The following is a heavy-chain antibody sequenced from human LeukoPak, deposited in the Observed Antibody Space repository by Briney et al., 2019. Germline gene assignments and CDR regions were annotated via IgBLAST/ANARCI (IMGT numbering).Heavy chain of an antibody. CDR1: GGSISSYY. J-gene: IGHJ3*02. Sequence: PSETLSLTCTVSGGSISSYYWSWIRQPPGKGLEWIGYIYYSGSTNYNPSLKSRVTISVDTSKNQFSLKLSSVTAADTAVYYCARDRGHSEWLVGGAFDIWGQGTMVTVSS. CDR3: ARDRGHSEWLVGGAFDI. D-gene: IGHD6-19*01. V-gene: IGHV4-59*01. CDR2: IYYSGST.